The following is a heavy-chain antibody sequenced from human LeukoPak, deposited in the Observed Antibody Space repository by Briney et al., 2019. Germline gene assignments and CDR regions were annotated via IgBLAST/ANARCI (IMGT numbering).Heavy chain of an antibody. CDR2: IKSDGSSA. D-gene: IGHD4-17*01. V-gene: IGHV3-74*01. J-gene: IGHJ4*02. Sequence: GGSLRLSCAASGFTFSRNWMHWVRQAPGKGLVWVARIKSDGSSADYADSVKGRFTISRDNAKNTLYLQMSSLRVEDTALYYCIRAPDYGDYYFDHWGQGALVTVSS. CDR3: IRAPDYGDYYFDH. CDR1: GFTFSRNW.